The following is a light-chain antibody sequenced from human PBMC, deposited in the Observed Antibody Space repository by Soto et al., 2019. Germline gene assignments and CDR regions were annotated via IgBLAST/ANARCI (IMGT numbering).Light chain of an antibody. J-gene: IGKJ5*01. Sequence: AIQLTQSPSSLSASVGDRVTITCRASQGISSDLAWYQQKPGKAPKLLIYDASSLESGVPSRFSGSGSGTDFTLTISSLQPEDFATYYCQQFNNYPPFTFGQGTRLEIK. V-gene: IGKV1D-13*01. CDR3: QQFNNYPPFT. CDR2: DAS. CDR1: QGISSD.